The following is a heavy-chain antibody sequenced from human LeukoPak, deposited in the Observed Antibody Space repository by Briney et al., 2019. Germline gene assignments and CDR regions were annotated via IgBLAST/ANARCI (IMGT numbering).Heavy chain of an antibody. CDR3: ARGAHYYDSSGYFDY. Sequence: PGGSLRLSCAASGFTFSSYSMNWVRQAPGKGLEWVSSISSSSSYIYYADSVKGRFTISRDNAKNSLYLQMNSLRAEETAVYYCARGAHYYDSSGYFDYWGQGTLVTVSS. CDR2: ISSSSSYI. CDR1: GFTFSSYS. V-gene: IGHV3-21*01. J-gene: IGHJ4*02. D-gene: IGHD3-22*01.